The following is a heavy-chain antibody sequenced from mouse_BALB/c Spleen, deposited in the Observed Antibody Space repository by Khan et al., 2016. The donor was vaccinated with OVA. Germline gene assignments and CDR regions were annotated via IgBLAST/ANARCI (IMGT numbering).Heavy chain of an antibody. CDR2: VIPNTGYT. V-gene: IGHV1-18*01. J-gene: IGHJ3*01. D-gene: IGHD2-14*01. CDR1: GYSFTGYY. Sequence: EVQLVESGPDLVKPSASVSMSCKASGYSFTGYYMNWVKQSHGKSLECIGRVIPNTGYTNYNQKFKGKALLIVDTSSTTSYMELRSITSENTAVYNCARGYDFFAYWGQGTLVTVSA. CDR3: ARGYDFFAY.